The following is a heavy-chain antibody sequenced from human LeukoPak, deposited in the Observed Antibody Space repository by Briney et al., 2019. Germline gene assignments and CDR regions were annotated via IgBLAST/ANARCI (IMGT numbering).Heavy chain of an antibody. J-gene: IGHJ4*02. CDR1: GFTFSKAW. V-gene: IGHV3-15*01. CDR2: IKSKTDGGTT. Sequence: GGSLRLSCAASGFTFSKAWMSWVRQAPGKGLEWVGRIKSKTDGGTTDYAAPVKGRFTISRDDSKNTLYLQMNSLKTEDTAVYYCASQDRVAAAGTYDYWGQGTLVTVSS. D-gene: IGHD6-13*01. CDR3: ASQDRVAAAGTYDY.